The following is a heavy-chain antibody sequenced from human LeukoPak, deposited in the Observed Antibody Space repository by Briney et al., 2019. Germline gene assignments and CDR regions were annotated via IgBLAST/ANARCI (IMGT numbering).Heavy chain of an antibody. CDR1: GGSISSSSYY. J-gene: IGHJ4*02. D-gene: IGHD5-24*01. Sequence: SETLSLTCTVSGGSISSSSYYWGWIRQPPGKGLEWIGYIYYTGNTNYNPSLKSRVTMSTDTSENHVSLKLSSVTAADTAVYYCARGGSADGYNRPLDFWGQGTLVTVSS. V-gene: IGHV4-61*03. CDR2: IYYTGNT. CDR3: ARGGSADGYNRPLDF.